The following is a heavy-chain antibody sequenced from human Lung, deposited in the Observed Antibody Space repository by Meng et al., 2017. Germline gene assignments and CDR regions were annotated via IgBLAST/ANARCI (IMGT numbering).Heavy chain of an antibody. Sequence: QVQPVQSGPEVKKPGASVKGSCKASDYTFTGYGVSWVRQAPGQGLEWMAWLGAHDGDTSHAPKFQGRVTVSADRPMATAYMELRSLRSDDTAVYYCARGTPGRSYSDYWGQGTLVTVSS. CDR3: ARGTPGRSYSDY. CDR1: DYTFTGYG. CDR2: LGAHDGDT. D-gene: IGHD3-10*01. J-gene: IGHJ4*02. V-gene: IGHV1-18*01.